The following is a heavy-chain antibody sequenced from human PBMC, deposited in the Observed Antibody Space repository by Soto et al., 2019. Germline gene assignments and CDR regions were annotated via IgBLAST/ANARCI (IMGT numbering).Heavy chain of an antibody. J-gene: IGHJ4*02. Sequence: ASVKVSCKVSGYTLTELSMHCVRHAPGKGLEWMGGFDPEDGETIYAQKFQGRVTMTEDTSTDTAYMELSSLRSEDTAVYYCATDGSRYSNWFDYWGPGTLVTVSS. CDR1: GYTLTELS. D-gene: IGHD4-4*01. V-gene: IGHV1-24*01. CDR2: FDPEDGET. CDR3: ATDGSRYSNWFDY.